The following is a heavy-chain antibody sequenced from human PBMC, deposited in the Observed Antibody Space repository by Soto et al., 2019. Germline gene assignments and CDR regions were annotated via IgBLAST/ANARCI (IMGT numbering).Heavy chain of an antibody. CDR2: IHGDGDYM. V-gene: IGHV3-23*01. CDR3: VKNRGGGSYTIWSFAS. CDR1: GFTFSCCA. D-gene: IGHD1-26*01. Sequence: EVQLLDSGGGLVQPGGSLRLSCAASGFTFSCCAMSWVRQAPGKGLEWVSTIHGDGDYMQYTDSVKGRFTISRDNSRNTLYLQRDRRGGDDTAVYYCVKNRGGGSYTIWSFASWGRGTLVTVSS. J-gene: IGHJ2*01.